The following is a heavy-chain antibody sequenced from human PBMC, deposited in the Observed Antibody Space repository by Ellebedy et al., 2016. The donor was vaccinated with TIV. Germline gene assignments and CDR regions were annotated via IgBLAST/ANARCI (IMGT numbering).Heavy chain of an antibody. V-gene: IGHV3-21*01. CDR1: GFTFSSYS. Sequence: GESLKISXAASGFTFSSYSMNWVRQAPGKGLEWVSSISSSSSYIYYADSVKGRFTISRDNAKNSLYLQMNSLRAEDTAVYYCARVRYCSSTSCYAFDYWGQGTLVTVSS. CDR2: ISSSSSYI. D-gene: IGHD2-2*01. CDR3: ARVRYCSSTSCYAFDY. J-gene: IGHJ4*02.